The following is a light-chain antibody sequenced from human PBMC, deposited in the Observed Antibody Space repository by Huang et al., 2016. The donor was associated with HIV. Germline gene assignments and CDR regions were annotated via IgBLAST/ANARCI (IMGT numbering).Light chain of an antibody. CDR1: QDISNY. CDR2: DAS. Sequence: DIQMTQSPSSLSASVGDRVTITCKASQDISNYLNWYQQKPGKAPKLLIYDASNLETGVSSRFSGSGSGTDFTFTISSLQPEDIATYYCQHYDNLRTFGQGTKVEIK. CDR3: QHYDNLRT. J-gene: IGKJ1*01. V-gene: IGKV1-33*01.